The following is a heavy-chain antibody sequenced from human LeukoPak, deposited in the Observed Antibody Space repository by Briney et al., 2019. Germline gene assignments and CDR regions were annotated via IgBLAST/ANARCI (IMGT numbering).Heavy chain of an antibody. CDR3: ARVLTVTMIERAFDI. D-gene: IGHD3-22*01. CDR2: IYYSGST. J-gene: IGHJ3*02. V-gene: IGHV4-39*07. Sequence: PSETLSLTCTVSGGSISSSSYYWGWIRQPPGKGLEWIGSIYYSGSTYYNPSLKSRVTISVDTSKNQFSLKLSSVTAADTAVYYCARVLTVTMIERAFDIWGQGTMVTVSS. CDR1: GGSISSSSYY.